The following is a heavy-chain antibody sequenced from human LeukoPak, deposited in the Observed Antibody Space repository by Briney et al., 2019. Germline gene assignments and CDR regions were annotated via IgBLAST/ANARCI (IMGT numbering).Heavy chain of an antibody. Sequence: PSETLSLTCTVSGGSISTYYWSWLRQPPGKGLEWIGYVYYTGSTNYNPSLKSRVTISVDTSKNQFSLKLTSVTAADTAVYYCARATGITAVGIYYYYYMDVWGKGTTVTVSS. V-gene: IGHV4-59*01. J-gene: IGHJ6*03. D-gene: IGHD6-13*01. CDR3: ARATGITAVGIYYYYYMDV. CDR1: GGSISTYY. CDR2: VYYTGST.